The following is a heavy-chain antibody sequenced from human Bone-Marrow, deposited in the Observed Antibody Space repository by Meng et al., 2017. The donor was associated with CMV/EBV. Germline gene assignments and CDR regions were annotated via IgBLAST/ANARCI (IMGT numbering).Heavy chain of an antibody. Sequence: ASVKVSCKASGYTFTSYYMHWVRQAPGQGLEWMGIINPSGGSTSYAQKFQGRVTMTRDTSTSTLYMELSSLRSEDTAVYYCARDLSDTYYDSSGYYPGYFDYWGQGTLVTASS. D-gene: IGHD3-22*01. J-gene: IGHJ4*02. CDR1: GYTFTSYY. CDR2: INPSGGST. CDR3: ARDLSDTYYDSSGYYPGYFDY. V-gene: IGHV1-46*01.